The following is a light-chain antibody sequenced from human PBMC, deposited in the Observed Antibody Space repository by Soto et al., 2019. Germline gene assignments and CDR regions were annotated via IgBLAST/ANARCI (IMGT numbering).Light chain of an antibody. CDR3: LQYHNLWA. CDR1: QNIYSN. Sequence: GVTQSPATLSLSPVEIATLPCRASQNIYSNVAWYQQRPGQAPRLLIYRASTRAPGIPARFSGSGSGTEFTLTISSLQSEDFTVYSCLQYHNLWAFGQGTKVDI. CDR2: RAS. V-gene: IGKV3-15*01. J-gene: IGKJ1*01.